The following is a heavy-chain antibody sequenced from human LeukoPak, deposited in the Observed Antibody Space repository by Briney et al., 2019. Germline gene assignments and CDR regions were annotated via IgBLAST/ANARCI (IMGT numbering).Heavy chain of an antibody. D-gene: IGHD6-13*01. V-gene: IGHV3-23*01. CDR1: GFTFSSYA. J-gene: IGHJ1*01. CDR3: AKSDSSSWRLQYFQH. CDR2: ISGSGGST. Sequence: GGSLRLSCAASGFTFSSYAMSWVRQAPGEGLEWVSAISGSGGSTYYADSVKGRFTISRDNSKNTLYLQMNSLRAEDTAVYYCAKSDSSSWRLQYFQHWGQGTLVTVSS.